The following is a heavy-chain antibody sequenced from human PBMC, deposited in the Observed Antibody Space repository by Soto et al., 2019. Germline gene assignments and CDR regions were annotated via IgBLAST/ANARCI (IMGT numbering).Heavy chain of an antibody. CDR3: ARDEAFDNENGFDM. J-gene: IGHJ3*02. CDR2: IVSGGSGI. V-gene: IGHV3-33*08. CDR1: GYPFSFYC. D-gene: IGHD3-3*02. Sequence: GETLTLSCAVSGYPFSFYCCHWVRQPPGKGLEWVGVIVSGGSGIFLADSLEGRLFISRDNSKDILYLQMNSLRVEDTAVYYCARDEAFDNENGFDMWGQGKMVTVSS.